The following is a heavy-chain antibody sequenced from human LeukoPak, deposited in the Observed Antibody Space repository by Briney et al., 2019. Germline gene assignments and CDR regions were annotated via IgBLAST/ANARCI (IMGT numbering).Heavy chain of an antibody. CDR2: ISYDGSNK. CDR1: GFTFSSYG. CDR3: ARERITMIHGWFDP. Sequence: SGGSLRLSCAASGFTFSSYGMHWVRQAPGKGLEWVAVISYDGSNKYYADSVKGRFTISRDNSKNTLYLQMDSLRAEDTAVYYCARERITMIHGWFDPWGQGTLVTVSS. J-gene: IGHJ5*02. D-gene: IGHD3-22*01. V-gene: IGHV3-30*03.